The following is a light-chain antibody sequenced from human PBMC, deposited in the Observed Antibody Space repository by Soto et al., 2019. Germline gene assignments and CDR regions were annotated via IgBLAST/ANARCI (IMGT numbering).Light chain of an antibody. Sequence: TQSPATLSLSPGEGATLSCRASQSINTYLAWYQQKPGKAPKLLIYDASSLESGVPSRFSGSGSGTEFTLTISSLQPDDFATYYCQQYNSYWTFGQGTKVDIK. CDR2: DAS. J-gene: IGKJ1*01. V-gene: IGKV1-5*01. CDR1: QSINTY. CDR3: QQYNSYWT.